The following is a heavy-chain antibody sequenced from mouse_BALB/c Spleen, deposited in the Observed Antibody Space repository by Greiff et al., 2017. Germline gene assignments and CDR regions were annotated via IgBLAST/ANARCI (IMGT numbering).Heavy chain of an antibody. J-gene: IGHJ4*01. V-gene: IGHV1S81*02. CDR2: INPSNGGT. Sequence: VKLQQSGAELVKPGASVKLSCKASGYTFTSYYMYWVKQRPGQGLEWIGEINPSNGGTNFNEKFKSKATLTVDKSSSTAYMQLSSLTSEDSAVYYCTRRTIYYGNYAMDYWGQGTSVTVSS. CDR1: GYTFTSYY. CDR3: TRRTIYYGNYAMDY. D-gene: IGHD2-1*01.